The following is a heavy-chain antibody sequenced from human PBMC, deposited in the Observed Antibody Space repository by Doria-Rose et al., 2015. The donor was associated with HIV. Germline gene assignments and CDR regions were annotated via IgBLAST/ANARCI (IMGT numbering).Heavy chain of an antibody. V-gene: IGHV3-48*02. CDR2: ISSGTSTI. CDR1: FAFSSYS. CDR3: ARDAGSDYYESSGYYD. Sequence: FAFSSYSMNWVRPAPGRGLEWISYISSGTSTIYYADSVKGRFTISRDNAKNSLYLQMNSLRDEDTAVYYCARDAGSDYYESSGYYDWGQGTLVTVSS. J-gene: IGHJ4*02. D-gene: IGHD3-22*01.